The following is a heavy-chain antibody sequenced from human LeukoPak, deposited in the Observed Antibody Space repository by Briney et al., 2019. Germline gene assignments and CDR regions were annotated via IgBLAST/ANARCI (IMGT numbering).Heavy chain of an antibody. Sequence: SETLSLTCAVYGGSFSGYYWSWIRQPPGKGLEWIGEINHSGSTNYNPSLKSRVTISVDTSKNQFSLKLSSVTAADTAVYYCARANRDYDFWSGYYPRDDAFDIWGQGTMVTVSS. J-gene: IGHJ3*02. CDR2: INHSGST. D-gene: IGHD3-3*01. CDR3: ARANRDYDFWSGYYPRDDAFDI. V-gene: IGHV4-34*01. CDR1: GGSFSGYY.